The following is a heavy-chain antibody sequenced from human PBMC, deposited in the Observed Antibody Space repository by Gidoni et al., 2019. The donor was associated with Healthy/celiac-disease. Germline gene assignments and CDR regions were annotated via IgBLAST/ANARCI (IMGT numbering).Heavy chain of an antibody. Sequence: QVQLVQSGAEVKKPGASVKVSCKASGYTFTGDYMHWVRQAPGQGLEWMGWINPNSGGTNYAQKFQGWVTMTRDTSISTAYMELSRLRSDDTAVYYCARENSGYEYYYYGMDVWGQGTTVTVSS. CDR2: INPNSGGT. CDR1: GYTFTGDY. CDR3: ARENSGYEYYYYGMDV. J-gene: IGHJ6*02. D-gene: IGHD5-12*01. V-gene: IGHV1-2*04.